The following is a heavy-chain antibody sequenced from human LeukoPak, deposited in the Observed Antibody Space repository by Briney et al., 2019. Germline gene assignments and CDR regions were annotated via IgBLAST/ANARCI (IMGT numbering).Heavy chain of an antibody. CDR2: ISTDGYTT. J-gene: IGHJ3*02. D-gene: IGHD3-22*01. V-gene: IGHV3-74*01. CDR1: GLAFSAYK. CDR3: ARDLHGAYYDSSGYPGAFDI. Sequence: GGSLRLSCAASGLAFSAYKMHWVRQAPRKGLVWVSRISTDGYTTDYADFVQGRFTASRDNTKNTWSLEMNSLRAEDTAVYYCARDLHGAYYDSSGYPGAFDIWGQGTMVTVSS.